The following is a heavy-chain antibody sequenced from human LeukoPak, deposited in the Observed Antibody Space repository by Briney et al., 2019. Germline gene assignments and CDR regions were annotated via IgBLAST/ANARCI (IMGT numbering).Heavy chain of an antibody. D-gene: IGHD1-26*01. CDR3: ARGHEGADY. Sequence: SETLSLTCTVSGGSISSYYWSWIRQPPGKGLEWIGYIYYSGSTNYNPSLKSRVTISVDTSKNQFSLKLSSVTAADTAVYYCARGHEGADYWGQGTLVTVSS. V-gene: IGHV4-59*12. J-gene: IGHJ4*02. CDR1: GGSISSYY. CDR2: IYYSGST.